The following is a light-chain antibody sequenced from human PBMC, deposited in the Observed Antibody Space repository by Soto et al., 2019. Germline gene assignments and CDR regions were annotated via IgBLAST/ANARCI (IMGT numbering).Light chain of an antibody. J-gene: IGKJ1*01. V-gene: IGKV3-20*01. Sequence: EIVLTQSTGTLSWSPGTSAPLSGRASPSTSSSYLAWYQQRPGQAPSLLIYGATSRASGIPDTFSGCGSGTEFTLTISRLEPEDFAVYDCQQCCSSPWTVGPGT. CDR2: GAT. CDR1: PSTSSSY. CDR3: QQCCSSPWT.